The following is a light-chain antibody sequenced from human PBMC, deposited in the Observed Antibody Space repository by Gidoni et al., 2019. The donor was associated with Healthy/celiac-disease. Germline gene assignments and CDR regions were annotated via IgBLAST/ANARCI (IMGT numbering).Light chain of an antibody. J-gene: IGKJ2*01. CDR3: QQYNNWPPYT. CDR2: GAS. V-gene: IGKV3-15*01. Sequence: EIVMTQSPATLSVSPGERATLSCRASQTVSNNLAWYQRKPGQAPRLLIYGASTRATGIPARFSGSGSGTEFTLTISSLQSEDFAVYYCQQYNNWPPYTFGQXTKLEI. CDR1: QTVSNN.